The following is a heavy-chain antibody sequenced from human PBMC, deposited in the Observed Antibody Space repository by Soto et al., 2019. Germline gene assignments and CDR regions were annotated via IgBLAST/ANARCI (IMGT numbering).Heavy chain of an antibody. CDR2: IYPGDSDT. CDR1: RYSFTNYW. Sequence: XDSLNISCRASRYSFTNYWIGWVRQIPGKGLEWMGMIYPGDSDTRYRPSFQGQVTISADKSSSTAYLQWSSMKASDTAMYYCGRHEYSGNTGYYYSMDAWGLGTTVTV. D-gene: IGHD2-15*01. J-gene: IGHJ6*01. CDR3: GRHEYSGNTGYYYSMDA. V-gene: IGHV5-51*01.